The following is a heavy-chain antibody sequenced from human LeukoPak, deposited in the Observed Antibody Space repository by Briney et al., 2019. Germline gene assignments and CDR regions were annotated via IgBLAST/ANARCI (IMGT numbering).Heavy chain of an antibody. Sequence: SVKVSCKASGGTFSSYAISWVRQAPGQGREWMGRIIPILCIANYAQKFQGRVTITADKSTSTAYMELSSLRSEDTAVYYCARDADQYYYGSGSLYNWFDPWGQGTLVTVSP. CDR3: ARDADQYYYGSGSLYNWFDP. D-gene: IGHD3-10*01. V-gene: IGHV1-69*04. CDR2: IIPILCIA. J-gene: IGHJ5*02. CDR1: GGTFSSYA.